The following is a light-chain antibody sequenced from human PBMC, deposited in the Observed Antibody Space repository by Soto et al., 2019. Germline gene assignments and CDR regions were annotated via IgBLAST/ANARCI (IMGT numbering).Light chain of an antibody. Sequence: SVLSQAPASSGSPGRRVTVSCSGSSPKAASNTVNWYQLLPATAPKLLIYRNTQRPLGVPDRFSGSKSGSSASLAISGLRSDDEADYFCATWADSLNGFSAFGTGTKVTVL. J-gene: IGLJ1*01. CDR1: SPKAASNT. V-gene: IGLV1-44*01. CDR2: RNT. CDR3: ATWADSLNGFSA.